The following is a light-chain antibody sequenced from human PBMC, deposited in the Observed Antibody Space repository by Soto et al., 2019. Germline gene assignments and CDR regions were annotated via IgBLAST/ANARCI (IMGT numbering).Light chain of an antibody. CDR2: DNN. J-gene: IGLJ2*01. CDR3: GTWESYLSVAV. CDR1: GSNIGSNS. V-gene: IGLV1-51*01. Sequence: QSVLTHPPSVSAAPGQTVTISCSGSGSNIGSNSVSWYQHVPGTAPKLLLYDNNKRPSGIPDRFFGSKSGTSATLGITGLQTADEADYYCGTWESYLSVAVFGGGTKLTVL.